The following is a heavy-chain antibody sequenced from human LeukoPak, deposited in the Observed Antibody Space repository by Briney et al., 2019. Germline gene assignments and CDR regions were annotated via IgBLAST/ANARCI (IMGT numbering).Heavy chain of an antibody. J-gene: IGHJ4*02. D-gene: IGHD3-10*01. Sequence: ASVKVSCKASGYIFTSFGINWVRQAPGQGLEWMGWMSPHTGNTQYTQKLQGRLTMTTGTSTSTAYMDLRSLISDDTAVYFCARGGYYGSGSFPDYWGQGTLVTVSS. CDR2: MSPHTGNT. CDR3: ARGGYYGSGSFPDY. V-gene: IGHV1-18*01. CDR1: GYIFTSFG.